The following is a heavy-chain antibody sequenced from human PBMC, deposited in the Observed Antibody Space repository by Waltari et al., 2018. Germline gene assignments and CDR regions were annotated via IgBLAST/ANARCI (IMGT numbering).Heavy chain of an antibody. CDR1: GFIFIDSA. CDR2: IRTKTNNDAT. J-gene: IGHJ4*02. Sequence: EEQMVESGGDLVKPGGSLKLSCAASGFIFIDSAIHWVRQAPGKGREWGGRIRTKTNNDATAYGASVKGRFTISRDKSRNVAYLQMNSLKTEDTALYYWARHDPRDYWSQGTLVTVSS. V-gene: IGHV3-73*01. CDR3: ARHDPRDY.